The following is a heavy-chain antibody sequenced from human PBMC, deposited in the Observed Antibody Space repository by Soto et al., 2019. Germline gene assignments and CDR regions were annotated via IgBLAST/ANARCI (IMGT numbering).Heavy chain of an antibody. V-gene: IGHV3-33*01. J-gene: IGHJ4*02. CDR2: IWYDGSNK. CDR3: ARVGVGGTLWATFDY. D-gene: IGHD2-21*01. Sequence: GSLRLSCAASGFTFSSYGMHWVRQAPGKGLEWVAVIWYDGSNKYYADSVKGRFTISRDNSKNTLYLQMNSLRAEDTAVYYCARVGVGGTLWATFDYWGQGTLVTVSS. CDR1: GFTFSSYG.